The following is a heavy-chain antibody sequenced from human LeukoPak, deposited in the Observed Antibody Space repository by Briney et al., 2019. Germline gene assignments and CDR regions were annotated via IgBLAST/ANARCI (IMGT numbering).Heavy chain of an antibody. Sequence: GASAKVSCKASGYTFTGYYMHWVRQAPGQGLERMGWINPNSGGTNYAQKFQGRVTMTRDTSISTAYMELSGLRSDDTAVYYCARELKVVVVPAAIPGYWGQGTLVTVSS. D-gene: IGHD2-2*01. J-gene: IGHJ4*02. CDR2: INPNSGGT. V-gene: IGHV1-2*02. CDR3: ARELKVVVVPAAIPGY. CDR1: GYTFTGYY.